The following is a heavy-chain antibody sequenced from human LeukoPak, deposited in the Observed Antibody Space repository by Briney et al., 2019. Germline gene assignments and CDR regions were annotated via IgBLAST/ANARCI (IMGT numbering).Heavy chain of an antibody. CDR1: GFTFSSYS. CDR3: ARDGYRHTVTALAFDI. D-gene: IGHD2-21*02. J-gene: IGHJ3*02. V-gene: IGHV3-21*01. CDR2: ISSSSSYI. Sequence: PGGSLRLSCAASGFTFSSYSMNWVRQAPGKGLEWVSSISSSSSYIYYADSVKGRFTISRDNAKNSLYLQMNSLRAEDTAVYYCARDGYRHTVTALAFDIWGQGTMVTVSS.